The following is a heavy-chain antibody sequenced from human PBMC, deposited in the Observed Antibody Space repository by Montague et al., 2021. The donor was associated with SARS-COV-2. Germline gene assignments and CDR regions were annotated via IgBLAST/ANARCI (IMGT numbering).Heavy chain of an antibody. V-gene: IGHV4-39*07. J-gene: IGHJ6*02. Sequence: SETLSLTCTVSISSSRYYWDCIRQPPGKGLEWIGSMYYSGNTYYNPSLQSRVTISVVTSKNQFSLKLSSVTVADTAVYYCARGRGVPVLGVIDYYYGMDVWGQGTTVTVSS. CDR1: ISSSRYY. CDR2: MYYSGNT. D-gene: IGHD3-22*01. CDR3: ARGRGVPVLGVIDYYYGMDV.